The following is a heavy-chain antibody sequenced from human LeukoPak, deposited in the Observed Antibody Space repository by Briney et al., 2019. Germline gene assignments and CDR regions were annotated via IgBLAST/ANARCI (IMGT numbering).Heavy chain of an antibody. Sequence: GGSLRLSCTASGFTFGDYAMSWVRQAPGKGLEWVGFIRSKAYGGTTEYAASVKGRFTISRDDSKSIAYLQMNSLKTEDTAVYYCTRDRSYHYFDYWGQGTLVTVSS. J-gene: IGHJ4*02. V-gene: IGHV3-49*04. CDR1: GFTFGDYA. CDR2: IRSKAYGGTT. CDR3: TRDRSYHYFDY. D-gene: IGHD1-26*01.